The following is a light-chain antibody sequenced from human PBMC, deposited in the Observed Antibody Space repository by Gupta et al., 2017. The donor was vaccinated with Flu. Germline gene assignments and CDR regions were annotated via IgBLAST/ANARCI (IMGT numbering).Light chain of an antibody. CDR1: SSYIGGYNY. CDR2: EVS. CDR3: SSYAGSNNLV. Sequence: QSALTQPPSASGSPGQSATTSCTGTSSYIGGYNYVSWYQQHPAKAPKLMIFEVSKRPSGVPDLFSGSKSGNTASLTVSGLQAEDEADYYCSSYAGSNNLVFGTGTKVTVL. V-gene: IGLV2-8*01. J-gene: IGLJ1*01.